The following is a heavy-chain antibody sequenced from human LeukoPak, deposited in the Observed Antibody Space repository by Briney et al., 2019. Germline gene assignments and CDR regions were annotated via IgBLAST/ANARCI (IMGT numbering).Heavy chain of an antibody. Sequence: GGSLRLSCAASGFTFDDYAMHWVRQAPGKGLEWVSLISWDGGSTYYGDSVKGRFTISRDNSKNSLYLQMNSLRAEDTALYYCAKDMSSIAVAIDYWGQGTLVTVSS. CDR1: GFTFDDYA. CDR2: ISWDGGST. CDR3: AKDMSSIAVAIDY. J-gene: IGHJ4*02. V-gene: IGHV3-43D*04. D-gene: IGHD6-19*01.